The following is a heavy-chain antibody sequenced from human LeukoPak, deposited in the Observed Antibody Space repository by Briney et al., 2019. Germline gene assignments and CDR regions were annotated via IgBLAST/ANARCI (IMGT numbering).Heavy chain of an antibody. CDR1: GFTFSDYY. J-gene: IGHJ4*02. CDR3: ARVNVGDLSALDY. D-gene: IGHD3-16*02. CDR2: ISSSGSTI. Sequence: GGSLRLSCAASGFTFSDYYMSWIRQAPGKGLEWVSYISSSGSTIYYADSVKGRFTISRDNTKNSLYLQMNSLRAEDTAVDYCARVNVGDLSALDYWGQGTLVTVSS. V-gene: IGHV3-11*01.